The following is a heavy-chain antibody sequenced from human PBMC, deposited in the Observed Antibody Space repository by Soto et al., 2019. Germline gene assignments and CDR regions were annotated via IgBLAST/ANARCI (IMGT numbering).Heavy chain of an antibody. CDR3: ALSKGYCTNGVCYFDY. D-gene: IGHD2-8*01. CDR1: GLSLSTSGVG. J-gene: IGHJ4*02. V-gene: IGHV2-5*02. Sequence: QITLKESGPTLVKPTQTLTLTCTFSGLSLSTSGVGVGWIRQPPGKALEWLALIYWDDDKRYTPSLRSRLTITKDTSKNQEVLTMTNMDPVDTATYYCALSKGYCTNGVCYFDYWGQGTLVTVSS. CDR2: IYWDDDK.